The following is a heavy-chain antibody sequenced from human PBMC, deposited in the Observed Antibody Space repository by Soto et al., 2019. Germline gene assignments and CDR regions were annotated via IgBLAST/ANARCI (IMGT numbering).Heavy chain of an antibody. V-gene: IGHV3-48*02. CDR2: ISRSSTGI. CDR3: ASALTWGLDV. CDR1: GFTFSLYS. Sequence: EVQLVESGGGLVQPGGSLRLSCAASGFTFSLYSMSWVRQAPGKGLEWVSYISRSSTGIHYADSVKGRFTISRDDATNSMHLPMTSLIDGATSVYYSASALTWGLDVWCQGTTVSISS. J-gene: IGHJ6*02.